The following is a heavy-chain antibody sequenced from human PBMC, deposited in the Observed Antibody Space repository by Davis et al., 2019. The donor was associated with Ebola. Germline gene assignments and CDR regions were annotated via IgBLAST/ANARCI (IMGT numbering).Heavy chain of an antibody. CDR2: IKQDGSGK. J-gene: IGHJ6*02. CDR1: GFTFSSYW. Sequence: GGSLRLSCAASGFTFSSYWMSWVRQAPGKGLEWVANIKQDGSGKYYVDSVKGRFTISRDNAKNSLYLQMNSLRAEDTAVYYCARDYIEMATEISYYYGMDVWGQGTTVTVS. V-gene: IGHV3-7*01. D-gene: IGHD5-24*01. CDR3: ARDYIEMATEISYYYGMDV.